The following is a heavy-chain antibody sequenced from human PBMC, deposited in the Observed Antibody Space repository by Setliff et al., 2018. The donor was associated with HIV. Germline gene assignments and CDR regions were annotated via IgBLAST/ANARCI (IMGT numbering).Heavy chain of an antibody. CDR3: AKGESVGSGTVSLDY. V-gene: IGHV4-59*11. J-gene: IGHJ4*02. D-gene: IGHD3-10*01. Sequence: SETLSLTCNVSGDPISNHYWNWIRQPPGKGLEWIATIYNSGNSVSNPSLKSRVTISIDTSKNHFSLTLNSVTAADSAVYYCAKGESVGSGTVSLDYWGQGKLVTVSS. CDR1: GDPISNHY. CDR2: IYNSGNS.